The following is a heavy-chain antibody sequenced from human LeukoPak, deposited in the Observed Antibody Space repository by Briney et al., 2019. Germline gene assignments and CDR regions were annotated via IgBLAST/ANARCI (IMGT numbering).Heavy chain of an antibody. CDR3: ARLTVDTAILFDY. CDR2: IYYSGST. Sequence: SETLSLTCTVSGGSISSYYWSWIRQPPGKGLEWLGYIYYSGSTNYNPSLKSRVPISVDTSKNQFSLKLSSVTAADTAVYYCARLTVDTAILFDYWGQGTLVTVSS. J-gene: IGHJ4*02. CDR1: GGSISSYY. D-gene: IGHD5-18*01. V-gene: IGHV4-59*08.